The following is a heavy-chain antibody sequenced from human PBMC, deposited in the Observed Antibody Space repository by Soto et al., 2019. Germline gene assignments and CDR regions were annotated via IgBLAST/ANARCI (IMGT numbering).Heavy chain of an antibody. V-gene: IGHV3-33*01. CDR2: IWYDGSNK. CDR1: GFTFSSYG. D-gene: IGHD2-15*01. CDR3: ARDIQIACSSGSCPPGY. J-gene: IGHJ4*02. Sequence: QVQLVESGGGVVQPGRSLRLSCAASGFTFSSYGMHWVRQAPGKGLEWVAVIWYDGSNKYYADSVKGRITISRDNSKNTLYQQMNSLSAEDTAVYYLARDIQIACSSGSCPPGYWGQGTLVSVSS.